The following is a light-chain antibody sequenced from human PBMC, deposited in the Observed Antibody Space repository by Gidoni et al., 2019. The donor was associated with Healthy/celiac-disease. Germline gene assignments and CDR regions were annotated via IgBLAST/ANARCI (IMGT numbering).Light chain of an antibody. J-gene: IGKJ1*01. V-gene: IGKV2-28*01. Sequence: DIVMTQSPLSLPVTPGEPASISCRSSQSLLHSNGYNYLDWYLQKQGQSPQLLIYLGSNRASGVHDRFSGRGSGTDFTLKISRVEAEDVGVYYCMQALQTPRTFGQGTKVEIK. CDR2: LGS. CDR3: MQALQTPRT. CDR1: QSLLHSNGYNY.